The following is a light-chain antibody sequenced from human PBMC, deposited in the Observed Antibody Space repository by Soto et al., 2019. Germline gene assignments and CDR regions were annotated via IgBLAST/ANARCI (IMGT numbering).Light chain of an antibody. J-gene: IGLJ1*01. CDR1: SSDVGGYNY. Sequence: QSVLTQPASVSGSPGQSITISCTGTSSDVGGYNYVSWYQQHPGKAPKLMIYDVSNRPSGVSNRFSGSKSGNTASLTISGLQAEDEADYYCSSYTSSSTLLYVFGTGTKVIVL. V-gene: IGLV2-14*01. CDR2: DVS. CDR3: SSYTSSSTLLYV.